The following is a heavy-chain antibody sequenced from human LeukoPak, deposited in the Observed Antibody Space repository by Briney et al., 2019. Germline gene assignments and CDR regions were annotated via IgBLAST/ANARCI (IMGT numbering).Heavy chain of an antibody. CDR2: IIPFFGAP. D-gene: IGHD3-10*01. J-gene: IGHJ6*02. V-gene: IGHV1-69*13. CDR1: GYTLTNYN. CDR3: ARPRRFGSGSWSPGPPTDYFYSGMDV. Sequence: VASVKVSCKASGYTLTNYNISWVRQAPGQGLEWMGGIIPFFGAPNYAQKFQGRITITADESTSTTYMEVSSLRSDDTAVYFCARPRRFGSGSWSPGPPTDYFYSGMDVWGQGTTVTVSS.